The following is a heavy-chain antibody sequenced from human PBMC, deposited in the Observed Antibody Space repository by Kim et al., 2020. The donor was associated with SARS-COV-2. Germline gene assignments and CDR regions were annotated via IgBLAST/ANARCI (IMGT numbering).Heavy chain of an antibody. D-gene: IGHD3-9*01. V-gene: IGHV3-15*01. J-gene: IGHJ4*02. CDR1: GFTFNNAW. CDR3: TSDPNIRYYDILTGYYFLDY. CDR2: IKSKTDGETT. Sequence: GGSLRLSCAASGFTFNNAWMSWVRQAPGKGREWVGRIKSKTDGETTDYAAPVKGRFTISRDDSKNTLYLQMNSLKTEDTAVYYCTSDPNIRYYDILTGYYFLDYWGQGTLVTVSS.